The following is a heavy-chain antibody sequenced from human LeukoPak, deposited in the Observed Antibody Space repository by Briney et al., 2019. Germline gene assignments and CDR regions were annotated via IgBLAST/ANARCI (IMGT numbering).Heavy chain of an antibody. CDR1: SGSMSSCY. CDR3: ARGGSGYPLDY. J-gene: IGHJ4*02. V-gene: IGHV4-59*01. CDR2: IYYTGVT. Sequence: SETLSLTCAVSSGSMSSCYWSWIRQPPGKGLEWIGYIYYTGVTNYSPSLKRRLTISLDTAMKQFSLNLRSVTAADTAMNYCARGGSGYPLDYWGQGTLVTVSS. D-gene: IGHD3-22*01.